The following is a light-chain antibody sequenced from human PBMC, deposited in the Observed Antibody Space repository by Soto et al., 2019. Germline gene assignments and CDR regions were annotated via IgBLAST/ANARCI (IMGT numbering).Light chain of an antibody. CDR3: QQYDDWPLT. J-gene: IGKJ1*01. Sequence: ETVMTQSPATLSVSPGERATLSCRASRSISSYLAWYQQKPGQPPRLLIYGASTRATGIPARFSGSGSGTEFTLTISSLQSEDFAIYYCQQYDDWPLTFGQGTKVDIK. CDR2: GAS. V-gene: IGKV3-15*01. CDR1: RSISSY.